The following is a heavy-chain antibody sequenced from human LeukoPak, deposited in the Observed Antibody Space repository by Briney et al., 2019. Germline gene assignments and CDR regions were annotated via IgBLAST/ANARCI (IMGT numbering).Heavy chain of an antibody. CDR2: INWSGGST. Sequence: GGSLRLSCAASGFTFDDYGMSWVRQAPGKGLEWVSGINWSGGSTGYADSVKGRFTISRDNAKNSLYLQMNSLRAEDTALYYCARDSGITIFGVVTHDAFDIWGQGTMVTVSS. CDR3: ARDSGITIFGVVTHDAFDI. CDR1: GFTFDDYG. V-gene: IGHV3-20*04. J-gene: IGHJ3*02. D-gene: IGHD3-3*01.